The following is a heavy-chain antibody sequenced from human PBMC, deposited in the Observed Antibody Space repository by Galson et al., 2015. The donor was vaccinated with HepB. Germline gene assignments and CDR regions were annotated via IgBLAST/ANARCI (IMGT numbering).Heavy chain of an antibody. CDR2: INQDGGEK. Sequence: SLRLSCAASGFTFNHYWMTWVRQAPGKGLEWVANINQDGGEKKYVESVRGRFTISRDNAKNSLSLQMNSLRAEDTAMYYCVRAVGTFESYWGQGTLVAVSS. CDR3: VRAVGTFESY. V-gene: IGHV3-7*03. J-gene: IGHJ4*02. D-gene: IGHD4-23*01. CDR1: GFTFNHYW.